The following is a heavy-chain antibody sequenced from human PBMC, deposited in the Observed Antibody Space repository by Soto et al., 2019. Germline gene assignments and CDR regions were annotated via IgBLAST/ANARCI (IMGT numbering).Heavy chain of an antibody. CDR1: GYSFTNA. CDR2: ITPGNGNA. D-gene: IGHD3-10*01. Sequence: ASVKVSCKASGYSFTNAMHWVRQAPGQSLEWMGWITPGNGNARYSQNFQGRVTITRDKSASTAYMELSSLRSEDTAVYYCARVRFGDFYYYYGMDVWGQGTTVTVSS. J-gene: IGHJ6*02. V-gene: IGHV1-3*01. CDR3: ARVRFGDFYYYYGMDV.